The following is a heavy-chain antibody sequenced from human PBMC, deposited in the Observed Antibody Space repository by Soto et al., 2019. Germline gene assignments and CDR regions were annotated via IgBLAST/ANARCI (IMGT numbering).Heavy chain of an antibody. J-gene: IGHJ4*02. V-gene: IGHV4-30-4*01. Sequence: SETLSLTCTVSVGSISSGDYYLSWIRQPPGKGLEWIGYIYYSWSTYYNPSLKSRVTISVDTSKNQFSLKLGSVTSADTAVYYCAREIMTSRYHFAYWGQGTFVTVSS. CDR2: IYYSWST. D-gene: IGHD3-16*01. CDR3: AREIMTSRYHFAY. CDR1: VGSISSGDYY.